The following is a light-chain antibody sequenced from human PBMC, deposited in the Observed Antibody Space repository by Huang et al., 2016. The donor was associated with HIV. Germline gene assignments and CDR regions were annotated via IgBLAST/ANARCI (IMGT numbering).Light chain of an antibody. CDR2: GAS. CDR3: QQYNTWPLT. J-gene: IGKJ4*01. V-gene: IGKV3-15*01. CDR1: QSVNSN. Sequence: VMTQSPATLSVSPGERATLSCRASQSVNSNLAWYQQKTGQVPRLLIYGASTRAPGVPARVSGSGSGTEFTLTITSLQSEDFAVYYCQQYNTWPLTFGGGTKVEVK.